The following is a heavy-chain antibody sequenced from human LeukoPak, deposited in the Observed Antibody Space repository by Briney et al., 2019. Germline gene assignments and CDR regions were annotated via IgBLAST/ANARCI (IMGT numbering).Heavy chain of an antibody. J-gene: IGHJ6*03. CDR3: ASTTAAGPRLEYYYYMDV. D-gene: IGHD6-13*01. CDR2: IIPIFGTA. V-gene: IGHV1-69*01. CDR1: GGTFSSYA. Sequence: SVKVSCKASGGTFSSYAISWVRQAPGQGLEWMGGIIPIFGTANYAQKFQGRVTITADESTSIAYMELSSLRSEDTAVYYCASTTAAGPRLEYYYYMDVWGKGTTVTVSS.